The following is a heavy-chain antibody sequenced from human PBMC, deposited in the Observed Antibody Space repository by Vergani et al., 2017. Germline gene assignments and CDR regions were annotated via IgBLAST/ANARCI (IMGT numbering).Heavy chain of an antibody. V-gene: IGHV1-18*01. CDR2: ISAYNGNT. D-gene: IGHD3-10*01. Sequence: QVQLVQSGAEVKKPGASVKVSCKASGYTFTSYGISWVRQAPGQGLEWMGWISAYNGNTNYAQKLQGRVTMTTDTSTDTAYMELSSLRSEDTAVYYCATPRPYYYGSGSYPGDFDYWGQGTLVTVSS. J-gene: IGHJ4*02. CDR3: ATPRPYYYGSGSYPGDFDY. CDR1: GYTFTSYG.